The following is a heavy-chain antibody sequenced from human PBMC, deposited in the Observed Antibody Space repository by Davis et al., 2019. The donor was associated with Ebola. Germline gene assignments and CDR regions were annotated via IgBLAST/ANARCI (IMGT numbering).Heavy chain of an antibody. CDR2: IYHSGST. Sequence: PSETLSLTCTVSGGSVSSGPYYWSWIRQPPGKGLEWIGYIYHSGSTYYNPSLKSRVTISVDRSKNQFSLKLSSVTAADTAVYYCARALRSIVYDSSGYYFDYWGQGTLVTVSS. D-gene: IGHD3-22*01. V-gene: IGHV4-30-2*01. CDR3: ARALRSIVYDSSGYYFDY. CDR1: GGSVSSGPYY. J-gene: IGHJ4*02.